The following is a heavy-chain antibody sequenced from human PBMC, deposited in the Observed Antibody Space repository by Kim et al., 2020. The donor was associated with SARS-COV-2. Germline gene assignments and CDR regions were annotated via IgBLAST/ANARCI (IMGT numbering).Heavy chain of an antibody. J-gene: IGHJ4*02. Sequence: GGSLRLSCAASGFTFSDYWMHWVRQAPGKGLVWVSRINSDGSSTSYADSVKGRFTISRDNAKNTLYLQMNNLRAEDTAVYYCASLYGSGSYMDYWGQGTLVTVSS. CDR2: INSDGSST. CDR3: ASLYGSGSYMDY. CDR1: GFTFSDYW. D-gene: IGHD3-10*01. V-gene: IGHV3-74*01.